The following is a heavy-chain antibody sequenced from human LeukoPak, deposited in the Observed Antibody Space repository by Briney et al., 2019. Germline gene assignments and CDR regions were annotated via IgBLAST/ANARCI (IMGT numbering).Heavy chain of an antibody. D-gene: IGHD2-21*02. V-gene: IGHV3-30*18. J-gene: IGHJ6*02. Sequence: GRSLRLSCAASGFTFSSYGMHWVRQAPGKGLEWVAVISYDGSNKYYAGSVKGRFTISRDNSKNTLYLQMNSLRAEDTAVYYCAKAELAYCGGDCYSMDVWGQGTTVTVSS. CDR2: ISYDGSNK. CDR3: AKAELAYCGGDCYSMDV. CDR1: GFTFSSYG.